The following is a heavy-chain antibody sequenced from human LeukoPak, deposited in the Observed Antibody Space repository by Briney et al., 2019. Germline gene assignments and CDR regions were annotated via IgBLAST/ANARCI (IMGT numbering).Heavy chain of an antibody. CDR1: GFTFSSYA. Sequence: GGSLRLSCAASGFTFSSYAMSWVRQAPGKGLERVSAISGSGGSTYYADSVKGRFTISRDNSKNTLYLQMNSLRAEDTAVYYCAKEQPSTIFGVVIQYYYYGMDVWGQGTTVTVSS. J-gene: IGHJ6*02. CDR2: ISGSGGST. D-gene: IGHD3-3*01. V-gene: IGHV3-23*01. CDR3: AKEQPSTIFGVVIQYYYYGMDV.